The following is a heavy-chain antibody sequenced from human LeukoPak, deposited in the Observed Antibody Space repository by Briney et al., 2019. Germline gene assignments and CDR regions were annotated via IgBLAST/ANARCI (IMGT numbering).Heavy chain of an antibody. CDR3: ARAVSSHGGSTINDY. V-gene: IGHV4-34*01. CDR1: GGSFSGYY. CDR2: INHSGST. Sequence: SETLSLTCAVYGGSFSGYYWSWIRQPPGKGLEWIGEINHSGSTNYNPSLKSRVTISVDTSKNQFSLKLSSVTAADTAVYYCARAVSSHGGSTINDYWGQGTLVTVSS. J-gene: IGHJ4*02. D-gene: IGHD2-15*01.